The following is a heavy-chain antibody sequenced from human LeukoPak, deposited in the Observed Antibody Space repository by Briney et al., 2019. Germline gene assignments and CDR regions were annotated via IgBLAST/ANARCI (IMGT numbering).Heavy chain of an antibody. CDR3: AKGLAARGGSSFDY. D-gene: IGHD6-6*01. CDR1: GFTFSNYA. CDR2: FSGSGGNT. V-gene: IGHV3-23*01. J-gene: IGHJ4*02. Sequence: GGSLRLSCVASGFTFSNYAMSWVRQAPGKGLEWVSAFSGSGGNTYYADSVKGRFTISRDSSKNTLNLQMSSLRAEDTAVYYCAKGLAARGGSSFDYWGQGTLVTVSS.